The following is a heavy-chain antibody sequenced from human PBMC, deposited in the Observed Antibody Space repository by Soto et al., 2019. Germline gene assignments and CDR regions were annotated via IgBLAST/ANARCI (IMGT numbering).Heavy chain of an antibody. D-gene: IGHD3-10*01. CDR1: AISFNTYG. Sequence: GGSLRLSCAASAISFNTYGVTWVRQAPGKGLEWVSTVTVTGGSTYYADSVKGRFTISRDRSNYTVSLLLNSLRVEDTAIYYCARQRSPEGWFDPWGQGTLVTVAS. CDR2: VTVTGGST. J-gene: IGHJ5*02. V-gene: IGHV3-23*01. CDR3: ARQRSPEGWFDP.